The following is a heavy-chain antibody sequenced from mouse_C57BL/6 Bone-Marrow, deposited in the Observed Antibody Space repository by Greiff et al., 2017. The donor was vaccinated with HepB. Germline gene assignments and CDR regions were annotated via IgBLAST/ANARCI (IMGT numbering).Heavy chain of an antibody. CDR2: IDPENGDT. D-gene: IGHD1-1*01. V-gene: IGHV14-4*01. Sequence: VQLQQSGAELVRPGASVKLSCTASGFNIKDDYMHWVKQRPEQGLEWIGWIDPENGDTEYASKFQGKATITAETSSNTAYLQLSSLTSEDTAVYYCTDFITTVVATNYYAMDYWGQGTSVTVSS. CDR3: TDFITTVVATNYYAMDY. CDR1: GFNIKDDY. J-gene: IGHJ4*01.